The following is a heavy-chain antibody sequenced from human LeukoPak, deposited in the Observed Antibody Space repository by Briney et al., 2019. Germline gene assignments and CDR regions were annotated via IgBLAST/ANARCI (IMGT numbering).Heavy chain of an antibody. CDR3: ARADCGGDCYFDAFDI. V-gene: IGHV3-21*01. CDR2: ISSSSSYI. Sequence: PGGSLRLSCAASGFTFSSYSMNWVRQAPGKGLEWVSSISSSSSYIYYADSVKGRFTISRDNAKNSLYLQMNSLRAEDTAVYYCARADCGGDCYFDAFDIWGQGTMVTVSS. D-gene: IGHD2-21*02. J-gene: IGHJ3*02. CDR1: GFTFSSYS.